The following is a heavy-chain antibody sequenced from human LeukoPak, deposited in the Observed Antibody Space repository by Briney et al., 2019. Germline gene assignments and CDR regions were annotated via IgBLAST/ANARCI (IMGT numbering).Heavy chain of an antibody. Sequence: PSETLSLTCAVYGGSFSGYYWSWIRQPPGKGLEWIGEINHSGSTNCNPSLKSRVTISVDTSKNQFSLKLSSVTAADTAVYYCARVDTVAAPDYWGQGTLVTVSS. V-gene: IGHV4-34*01. J-gene: IGHJ4*02. D-gene: IGHD2-15*01. CDR1: GGSFSGYY. CDR3: ARVDTVAAPDY. CDR2: INHSGST.